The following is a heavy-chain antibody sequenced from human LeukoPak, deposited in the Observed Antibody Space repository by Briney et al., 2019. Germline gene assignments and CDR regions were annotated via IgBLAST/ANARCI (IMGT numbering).Heavy chain of an antibody. CDR1: GFPFSRYS. J-gene: IGHJ4*02. Sequence: GGSLRLSCAASGFPFSRYSVNWVRLAPGKGLEWVANIKEDGTETYYVDSVKGRFTISRDNAKNSLYLQMNSLRVEDTAVYYCAKEGRSLQTYWGQGTLVTVSS. CDR3: AKEGRSLQTY. V-gene: IGHV3-7*03. D-gene: IGHD5-24*01. CDR2: IKEDGTET.